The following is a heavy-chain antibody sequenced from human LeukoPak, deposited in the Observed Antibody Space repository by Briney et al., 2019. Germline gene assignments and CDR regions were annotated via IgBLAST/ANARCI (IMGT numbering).Heavy chain of an antibody. CDR3: ARDIREIAAAGTSDY. D-gene: IGHD6-13*01. Sequence: TGGSLRLSCAASGFTFDDYGMSWVRQAPGKWLEWVSSINWNGGSTGYADSVKGRFTISRDNAKNSLYLQMNSLRAEDTALYYCARDIREIAAAGTSDYWGQGTLVTVSS. CDR2: INWNGGST. V-gene: IGHV3-20*04. J-gene: IGHJ4*02. CDR1: GFTFDDYG.